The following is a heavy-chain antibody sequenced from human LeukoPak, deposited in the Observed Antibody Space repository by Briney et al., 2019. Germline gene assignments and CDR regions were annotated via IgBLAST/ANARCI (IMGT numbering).Heavy chain of an antibody. Sequence: GASVKVSCKASGYTFTNYGISWVRQAPGQGLEWMGWISAYNGNTNYTRKLQGRVTMTTDTSTSTAYLELSSLRSEDTAVYYCARDCSGNHRLPSGGGYWGQGTLVTVSS. V-gene: IGHV1-18*01. CDR3: ARDCSGNHRLPSGGGY. CDR2: ISAYNGNT. D-gene: IGHD2-15*01. J-gene: IGHJ4*02. CDR1: GYTFTNYG.